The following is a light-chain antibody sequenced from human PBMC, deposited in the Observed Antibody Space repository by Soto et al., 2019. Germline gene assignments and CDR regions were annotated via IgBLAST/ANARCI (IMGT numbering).Light chain of an antibody. V-gene: IGKV3-11*01. J-gene: IGKJ4*01. CDR3: QQRSDWPLT. CDR2: DTS. CDR1: QSISNY. Sequence: EIVLTQSPATLSLSPGERATLSCRASQSISNYLGWYQQKPGQAPRLLIYDTSKRANGIPARFSGSGSGTDFTLSISSLEPEDFAVYYCQQRSDWPLTFGGGTKVEMK.